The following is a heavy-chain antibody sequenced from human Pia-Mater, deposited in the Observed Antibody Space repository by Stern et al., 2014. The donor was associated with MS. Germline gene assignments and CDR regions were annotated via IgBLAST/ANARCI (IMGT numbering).Heavy chain of an antibody. Sequence: EDQLVWSGGGLVQPGGSLRLSCAASGLTFSTYAMSWVRQVPGKGLEWVSDISGNGGSTYYADSVRVRFTISRDNSKNTLYLQMNSLRAEDTAVYYCAKGSDFWSGYCDYWGQGTLVTVSS. D-gene: IGHD3-3*01. CDR2: ISGNGGST. J-gene: IGHJ4*02. V-gene: IGHV3-23*04. CDR3: AKGSDFWSGYCDY. CDR1: GLTFSTYA.